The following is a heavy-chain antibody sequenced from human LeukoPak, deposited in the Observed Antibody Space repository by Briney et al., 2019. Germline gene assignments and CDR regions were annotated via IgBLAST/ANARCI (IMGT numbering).Heavy chain of an antibody. V-gene: IGHV4-59*01. CDR2: IYYSGST. Sequence: SETLSLTCTVSGGSISSYYWSWIRQAPGKGLEWIGYIYYSGSTNYNPSLKSRVTISVGTSKNQFSLNLNSVTAADTAVYYCTTYNSGHYWGQGTLVTVSS. CDR1: GGSISSYY. J-gene: IGHJ4*02. D-gene: IGHD6-19*01. CDR3: TTYNSGHY.